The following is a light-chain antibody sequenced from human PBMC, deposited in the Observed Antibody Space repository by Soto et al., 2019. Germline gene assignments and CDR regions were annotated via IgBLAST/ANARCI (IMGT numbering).Light chain of an antibody. V-gene: IGKV1-12*01. CDR2: AAS. CDR1: QSISSW. Sequence: DVQMTQSPSTLSASVGDRVTITCRASQSISSWLAWYQQKPGKAPKLLIYAASSLQSGVPSRFSGSGSGTDFTLTINNLQPEDFETYYCQQANSFPRTFGPGTKVDIK. CDR3: QQANSFPRT. J-gene: IGKJ3*01.